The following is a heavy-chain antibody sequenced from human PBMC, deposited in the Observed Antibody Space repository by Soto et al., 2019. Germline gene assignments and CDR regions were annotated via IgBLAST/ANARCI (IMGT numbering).Heavy chain of an antibody. CDR2: IVVGSGNT. V-gene: IGHV1-58*01. CDR1: GFTFTSPA. CDR3: AAGGTTGPGYYYYGMDV. Sequence: SVKVSCKASGFTFTSPAVQWVRQARGQRLEWIGWIVVGSGNTNYAQKFQERVTITRDMSTSTAYMELSSLRSEDTAVYYCAAGGTTGPGYYYYGMDVWG. J-gene: IGHJ6*02. D-gene: IGHD1-1*01.